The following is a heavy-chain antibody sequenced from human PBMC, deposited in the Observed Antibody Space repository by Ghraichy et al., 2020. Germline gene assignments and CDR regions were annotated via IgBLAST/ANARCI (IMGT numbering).Heavy chain of an antibody. J-gene: IGHJ4*02. D-gene: IGHD1-26*01. CDR3: ARSSGSNHYFDY. Sequence: ASVKVSCKASGYTFTRHYMHWVRQAPGQGLEWMGIINPSGGSTSYAQKFQGRVTMTRDTSTSTVYMELSSLRSEDTAVYYCARSSGSNHYFDYWGQGTLVTVSS. CDR2: INPSGGST. CDR1: GYTFTRHY. V-gene: IGHV1-46*03.